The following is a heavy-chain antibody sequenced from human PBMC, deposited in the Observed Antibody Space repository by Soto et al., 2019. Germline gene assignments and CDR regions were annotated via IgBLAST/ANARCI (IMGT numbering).Heavy chain of an antibody. CDR2: IYPGDSDT. J-gene: IGHJ4*02. Sequence: GESLKISCKGSGYSFTSYWIGWVRQMPGKGLYWMGIIYPGDSDTRYSPFFQGQVTISADKSISIAYLQWSSLKASDTAIYYCARAGRYCSGGSCYSLIDYWGQGTLVTAPQ. D-gene: IGHD2-15*01. CDR3: ARAGRYCSGGSCYSLIDY. V-gene: IGHV5-51*01. CDR1: GYSFTSYW.